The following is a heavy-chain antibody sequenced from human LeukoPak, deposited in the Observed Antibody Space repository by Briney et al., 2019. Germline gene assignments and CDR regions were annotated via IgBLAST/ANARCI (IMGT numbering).Heavy chain of an antibody. V-gene: IGHV4-59*12. CDR2: IYHSGST. D-gene: IGHD2-2*01. CDR1: GGSISSYY. Sequence: SETLSLTCTVSGGSISSYYWSWIRQPPGKGLEWIGYIYHSGSTYYNPSLKSRVTISVDRSKNQFSLKLSSVTAADTAVYYCARVCSTSCYFQGVWAFDIWGQGTMVTVSS. CDR3: ARVCSTSCYFQGVWAFDI. J-gene: IGHJ3*02.